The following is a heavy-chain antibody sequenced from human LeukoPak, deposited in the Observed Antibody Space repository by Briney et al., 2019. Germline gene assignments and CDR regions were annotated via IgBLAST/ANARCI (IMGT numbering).Heavy chain of an antibody. Sequence: ASVKVSYKASGYTFTGYYMHWVRQAPGQGLEWMGWINPNSGGTNYAQKFQGRVTMTRDTSISTAYMELSRLRSDDTAVYYCARGSHTTVTTSGPDYWGQGTLVTVSS. J-gene: IGHJ4*02. D-gene: IGHD4-17*01. CDR3: ARGSHTTVTTSGPDY. CDR1: GYTFTGYY. CDR2: INPNSGGT. V-gene: IGHV1-2*02.